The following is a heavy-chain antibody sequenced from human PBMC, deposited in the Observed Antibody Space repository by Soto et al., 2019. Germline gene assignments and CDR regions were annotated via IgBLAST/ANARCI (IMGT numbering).Heavy chain of an antibody. Sequence: GGSLRLSCAASGFTFSTYWMHWVRQAPGKGLVWVSRIKSDGSSTNYADSVKGRFTISRDNSKNTLYLQMNSLRAEDTAVYYCARESLDYYDSSGYYYYYGMDVWGQGTTVTVSS. V-gene: IGHV3-74*01. J-gene: IGHJ6*02. D-gene: IGHD3-22*01. CDR1: GFTFSTYW. CDR2: IKSDGSST. CDR3: ARESLDYYDSSGYYYYYGMDV.